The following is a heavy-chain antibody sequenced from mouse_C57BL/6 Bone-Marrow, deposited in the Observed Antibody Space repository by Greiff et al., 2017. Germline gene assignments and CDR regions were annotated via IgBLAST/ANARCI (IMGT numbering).Heavy chain of an antibody. D-gene: IGHD1-1*01. Sequence: EVQLVESGGGLVKPGGSLKLSCAAYGFTFSSYAMSWVRQTPGKRLEWVATISDGGSYTYYPDNVKGRFTISRDNAKNNLYLQMSHLKSEDTAMYYCARDPIYYYGSSYGGFAYWGQGTLVTVSA. CDR1: GFTFSSYA. J-gene: IGHJ3*01. V-gene: IGHV5-4*01. CDR3: ARDPIYYYGSSYGGFAY. CDR2: ISDGGSYT.